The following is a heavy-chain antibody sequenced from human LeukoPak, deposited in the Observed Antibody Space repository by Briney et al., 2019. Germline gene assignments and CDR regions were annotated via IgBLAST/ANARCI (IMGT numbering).Heavy chain of an antibody. Sequence: GASVKVSCKASGYRFLSYGINWVRQVPGQGLEWLGWISAYNSKTIYSQNFQGRVTMTTDTSTSTAYMELRSLRSNDTALYFCARSSGSSEARYYYYMDVWGTGTT. CDR1: GYRFLSYG. J-gene: IGHJ6*03. V-gene: IGHV1-18*01. CDR2: ISAYNSKT. D-gene: IGHD1-26*01. CDR3: ARSSGSSEARYYYYMDV.